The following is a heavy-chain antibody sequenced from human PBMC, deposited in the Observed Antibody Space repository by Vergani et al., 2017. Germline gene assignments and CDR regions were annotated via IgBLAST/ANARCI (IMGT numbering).Heavy chain of an antibody. Sequence: VLLQEPGPGLVRPSETLSLKCSVSGTSIDSLYWSWIRQSPGKGLEWIGYVFRNGNVNYNPSFNFRVAIDTSKNQFSLSLNSVTAADTAMYYCARESYDVDTGYMPSFEYWGQGALVTVTS. V-gene: IGHV4-4*08. D-gene: IGHD3-9*01. CDR2: VFRNGNV. CDR1: GTSIDSLY. J-gene: IGHJ4*02. CDR3: ARESYDVDTGYMPSFEY.